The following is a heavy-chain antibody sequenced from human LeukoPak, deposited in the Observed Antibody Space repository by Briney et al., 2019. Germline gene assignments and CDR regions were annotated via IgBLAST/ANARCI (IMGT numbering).Heavy chain of an antibody. CDR3: ARGAVDSSSWFLDC. V-gene: IGHV4-59*01. D-gene: IGHD6-13*01. CDR2: IYSTGDT. CDR1: GASINNYY. J-gene: IGHJ4*02. Sequence: DPSETLSLTCTVSGASINNYYWSWVRHPPLKRLEWLGYIYSTGDTSYNPSLESRVTISRDTPENQFSLSLTSVTAADTAVYYCARGAVDSSSWFLDCWGQGTLVTVSS.